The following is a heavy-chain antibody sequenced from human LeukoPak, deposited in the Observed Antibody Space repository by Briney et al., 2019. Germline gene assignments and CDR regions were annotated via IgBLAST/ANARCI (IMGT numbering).Heavy chain of an antibody. J-gene: IGHJ5*02. Sequence: SETLSLTCTVSGGSISSSSYYWGWIRQPPGKGLEWIGSIYYSGSTYYNPSLKSRVTISVDTSKNQFSLKLSSVTAADSAAYYCARQADDYGDYGWFDPWGQGTLVTVSS. CDR1: GGSISSSSYY. D-gene: IGHD4-17*01. CDR2: IYYSGST. V-gene: IGHV4-39*01. CDR3: ARQADDYGDYGWFDP.